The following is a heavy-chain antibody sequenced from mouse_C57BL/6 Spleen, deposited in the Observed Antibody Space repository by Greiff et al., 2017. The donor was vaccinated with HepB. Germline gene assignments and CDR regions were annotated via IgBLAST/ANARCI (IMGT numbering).Heavy chain of an antibody. D-gene: IGHD2-1*01. CDR1: GFTFSDYY. J-gene: IGHJ2*01. Sequence: DVKLVESEGGLVQPGSSMKLSCTASGFTFSDYYMAWVRQVPEKGLEWVANINYDGSSTYYLDSLKSRFIISRDNAKNILYLQMSSLKSEDTATYYCARDLLGFDYWGQGTTLTVSS. V-gene: IGHV5-16*01. CDR3: ARDLLGFDY. CDR2: INYDGSST.